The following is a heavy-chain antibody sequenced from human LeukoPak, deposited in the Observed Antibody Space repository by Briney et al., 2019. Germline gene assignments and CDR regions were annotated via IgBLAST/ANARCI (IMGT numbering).Heavy chain of an antibody. Sequence: SQTLSLTCAISGDSVSSNSAAWNWIRQSPSRGLEWLGRTYYRSKWYNDYAVSVKSRITINPDTSKNQFSLQLNSVTPEDTAVYYCASSGVVGTAVAGTMWFDPWGQGTLVTVSS. CDR1: GDSVSSNSAA. CDR2: TYYRSKWYN. V-gene: IGHV6-1*01. J-gene: IGHJ5*02. CDR3: ASSGVVGTAVAGTMWFDP. D-gene: IGHD6-19*01.